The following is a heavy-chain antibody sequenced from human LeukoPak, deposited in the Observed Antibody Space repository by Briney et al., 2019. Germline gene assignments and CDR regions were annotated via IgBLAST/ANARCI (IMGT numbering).Heavy chain of an antibody. CDR2: ISGSGGST. CDR1: GFTFSSYA. V-gene: IGHV3-23*01. CDR3: ARYDYVWGKTFDI. D-gene: IGHD3-16*01. Sequence: PGGSLRLSCAASGFTFSSYAMSWVRQAPGKGLEWVSAISGSGGSTYYADSVKGRFTISRDNSKNSLYLQMNSLRAEDTAVYYCARYDYVWGKTFDIWGQGTMVTVSS. J-gene: IGHJ3*02.